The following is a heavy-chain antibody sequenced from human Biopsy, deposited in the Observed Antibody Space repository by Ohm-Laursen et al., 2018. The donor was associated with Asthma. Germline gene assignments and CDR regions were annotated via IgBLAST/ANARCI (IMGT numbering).Heavy chain of an antibody. Sequence: SLRLSCAASGFTFSNYAMSWVRQAPGKGLEWVSSITGSGGFTYYADSVKGRFTISRDFSKNTLHPQMHSLRVEDTAVYYCARGDSSGWSHYYFDYWGQGTLVTVSS. V-gene: IGHV3-23*01. CDR3: ARGDSSGWSHYYFDY. CDR2: ITGSGGFT. J-gene: IGHJ4*02. CDR1: GFTFSNYA. D-gene: IGHD6-19*01.